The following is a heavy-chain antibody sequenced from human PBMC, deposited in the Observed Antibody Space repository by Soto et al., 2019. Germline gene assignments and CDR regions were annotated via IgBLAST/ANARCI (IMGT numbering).Heavy chain of an antibody. V-gene: IGHV3-7*03. CDR2: IKQDGSEK. Sequence: GVPISLPSSASGFPFSSHCMSWVLQAQGKGLEWVANIKQDGSEKYYVDSVKGRFTISRDNAKNSLYLQMNSLRAEDTVVYYCARDQGGATNVFAFRGHGTMVTVS. CDR3: ARDQGGATNVFAF. D-gene: IGHD1-26*01. CDR1: GFPFSSHC. J-gene: IGHJ3*01.